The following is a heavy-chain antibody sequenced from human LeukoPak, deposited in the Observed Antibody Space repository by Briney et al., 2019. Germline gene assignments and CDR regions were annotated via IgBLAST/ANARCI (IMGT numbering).Heavy chain of an antibody. CDR2: ISGSGGST. CDR3: ARKAGITGTSYYMDV. CDR1: GFTFNSYA. J-gene: IGHJ6*03. V-gene: IGHV3-23*01. Sequence: GGSLRLSCAASGFTFNSYAMSWVRQAPGKGLEWVSAISGSGGSTYYADSVKGRFTISRDNSKNTLYLQMNSLRAEDTAVYYCARKAGITGTSYYMDVWGKGTTVTVSS. D-gene: IGHD1-7*01.